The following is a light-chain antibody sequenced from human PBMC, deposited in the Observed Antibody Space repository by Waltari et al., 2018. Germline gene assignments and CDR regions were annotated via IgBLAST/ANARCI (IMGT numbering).Light chain of an antibody. CDR2: EVS. J-gene: IGLJ2*01. V-gene: IGLV2-14*01. Sequence: QSALTQPASVSGSPGQSITISCTGTSSDIGFYSYAPWYQQPPGKAPKLMIYEVSNRPSGVSXRFSGSKSGNTASLTISGLQAEDEADYYCSSYATSSSLVFGGGTRLTVL. CDR1: SSDIGFYSY. CDR3: SSYATSSSLV.